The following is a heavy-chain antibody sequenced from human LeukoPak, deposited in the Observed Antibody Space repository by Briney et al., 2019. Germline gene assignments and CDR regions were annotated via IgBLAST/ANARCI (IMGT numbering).Heavy chain of an antibody. D-gene: IGHD2-2*01. Sequence: GGSLRLSCAASGFTFSIYAMSWVRQAPGKGLEWVSLIRDSGDNADYAGSVKGRFTISRDNAKNTLYLQMNSLRAEDTAVYYCTKDGKYCSSSGCFAQADYWGQGTLVTVSS. CDR3: TKDGKYCSSSGCFAQADY. J-gene: IGHJ4*02. CDR2: IRDSGDNA. CDR1: GFTFSIYA. V-gene: IGHV3-23*01.